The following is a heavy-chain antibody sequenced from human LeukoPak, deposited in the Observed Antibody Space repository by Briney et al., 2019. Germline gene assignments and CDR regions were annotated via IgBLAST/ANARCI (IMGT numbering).Heavy chain of an antibody. CDR2: ISYDGSNK. Sequence: GRSLRLSCAASGFTFSSYAMHWVRQAPGKGLEWVAVISYDGSNKYYADSVKGRFTISRDNSKNTLYLQMNSLRAEDTAVYYCARGLGYSSSWYLVGFYYGMDVWGQGTTVTVSS. V-gene: IGHV3-30-3*01. D-gene: IGHD6-13*01. J-gene: IGHJ6*02. CDR3: ARGLGYSSSWYLVGFYYGMDV. CDR1: GFTFSSYA.